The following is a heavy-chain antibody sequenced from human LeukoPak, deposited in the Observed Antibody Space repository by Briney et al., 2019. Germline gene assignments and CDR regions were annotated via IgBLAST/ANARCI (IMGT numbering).Heavy chain of an antibody. CDR1: GFTFSTYN. V-gene: IGHV3-21*01. J-gene: IGHJ4*02. CDR3: ARHTWQWLPFDD. CDR2: ISGISSYI. D-gene: IGHD5-12*01. Sequence: PGGSLRLSCAASGFTFSTYNMNWVRQAPGKGLEWVSSISGISSYIYYADSVKGRFSISRDNAKNSLYLQMNSLRAEDTAVYYCARHTWQWLPFDDWGQGTQVTISS.